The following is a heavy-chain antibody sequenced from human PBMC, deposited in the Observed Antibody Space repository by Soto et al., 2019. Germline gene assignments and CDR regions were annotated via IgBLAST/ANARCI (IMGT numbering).Heavy chain of an antibody. CDR3: ARVPVYCSGGSCYSWFDP. D-gene: IGHD2-15*01. J-gene: IGHJ5*02. CDR2: IYHSGST. CDR1: GGXISSGGYS. Sequence: SLTCSVSGGXISSGGYSWSWIRQPPGKGLEWIGYIYHSGSTYYNPSLKSRVTISVDRSKNQFSLKLSSVTAADTAVYYCARVPVYCSGGSCYSWFDPWGQGTLVTVS. V-gene: IGHV4-30-2*01.